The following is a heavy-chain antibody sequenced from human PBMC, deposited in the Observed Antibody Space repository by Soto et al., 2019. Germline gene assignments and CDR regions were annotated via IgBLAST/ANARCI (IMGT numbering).Heavy chain of an antibody. CDR3: ARGRGDYDETGYFDY. J-gene: IGHJ4*02. D-gene: IGHD4-17*01. CDR1: GGTFSSYA. Sequence: QVQLVQSGAEVKKPGSSVKVSCKASGGTFSSYAISWVRQAPGQGLEWMGGIIPIFGTANYAQKFQGRVRTTAGESTSTTYMELSSLRSEDTAVYYCARGRGDYDETGYFDYWGQGTLVTVSS. V-gene: IGHV1-69*12. CDR2: IIPIFGTA.